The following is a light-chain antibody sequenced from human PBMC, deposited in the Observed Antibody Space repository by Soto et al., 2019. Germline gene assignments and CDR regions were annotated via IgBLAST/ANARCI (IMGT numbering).Light chain of an antibody. CDR2: SND. CDR3: AAWDDNLGGHVA. V-gene: IGLV1-44*01. Sequence: QSVLTQSPSASGTPGQRVTISCSGKSSNIGMNSVNWYQQVPGAAPKLLIYSNDQRPSGVPHRISGSRSGTSASLAISELQSEDEADYYCAAWDDNLGGHVAFGGGTQLTVL. CDR1: SSNIGMNS. J-gene: IGLJ2*01.